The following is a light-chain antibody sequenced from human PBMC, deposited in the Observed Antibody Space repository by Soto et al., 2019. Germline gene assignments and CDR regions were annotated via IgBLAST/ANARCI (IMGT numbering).Light chain of an antibody. V-gene: IGKV3-11*01. CDR1: QSINTY. CDR3: QQSYSIPRT. Sequence: ENVLTQSPATLSLSPGEGATLSCRASQSINTYLAWYQQKPGQAPRLLIYDASKRATGIPARFSGSGSGTNFTLTISSLEPEDFATYYCQQSYSIPRTFGQGTKVEIK. CDR2: DAS. J-gene: IGKJ1*01.